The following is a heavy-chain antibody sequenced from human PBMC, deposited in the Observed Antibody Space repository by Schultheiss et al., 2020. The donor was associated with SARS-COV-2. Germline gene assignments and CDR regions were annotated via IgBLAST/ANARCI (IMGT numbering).Heavy chain of an antibody. D-gene: IGHD4-11*01. CDR2: INHSGST. Sequence: SETLSLTCTVSGGSISSSSYYWGWIRQPPGKGLEWIGEINHSGSTNYNPSLKSRVTISVDTSKNQFSLKLTSVTAADTAVYYCARAPLETVTSDDAFDIWGQGTMVTVSS. CDR1: GGSISSSSYY. V-gene: IGHV4-39*07. J-gene: IGHJ3*02. CDR3: ARAPLETVTSDDAFDI.